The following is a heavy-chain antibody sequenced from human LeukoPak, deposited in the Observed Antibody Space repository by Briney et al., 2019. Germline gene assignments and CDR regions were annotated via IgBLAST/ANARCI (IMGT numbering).Heavy chain of an antibody. D-gene: IGHD4-17*01. V-gene: IGHV3-23*01. J-gene: IGHJ4*02. CDR3: ERGATTTVTTDY. CDR2: ISGSGGTT. Sequence: GGSLRLSCAASGFTFSSYAMTWVRQAPGKGLEWVSGISGSGGTTYYADSVKGRFTISRDNSKNTLYLQMNSVRAEDTAVYYCERGATTTVTTDYWGQGTLVTVSS. CDR1: GFTFSSYA.